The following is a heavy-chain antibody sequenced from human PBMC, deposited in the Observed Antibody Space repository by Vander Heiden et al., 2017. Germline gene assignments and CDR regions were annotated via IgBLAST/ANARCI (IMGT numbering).Heavy chain of an antibody. Sequence: QVQLVQDGAEVNKPGASVKVSCKASGYTFTDYYMHWVRQAPGQGLEWMGGINPNSGGTNYAQKFQGRVTMTRDTSISTAYMELSRLRSDDTAVYYCARSFGTVNEFDYWGQGTLVTVSS. CDR1: GYTFTDYY. CDR2: INPNSGGT. J-gene: IGHJ4*02. V-gene: IGHV1-2*02. CDR3: ARSFGTVNEFDY. D-gene: IGHD4-4*01.